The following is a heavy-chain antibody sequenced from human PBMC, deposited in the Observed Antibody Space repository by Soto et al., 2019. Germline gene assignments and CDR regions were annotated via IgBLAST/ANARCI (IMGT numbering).Heavy chain of an antibody. D-gene: IGHD1-1*01. CDR2: IYYSGTT. J-gene: IGHJ4*02. Sequence: SETLSLTCAVSGYSISSSNWWGWIRQPPGKGLEWIGYIYYSGTTYYNPSLKSRVTMSVDTSKNQFSLKLTSVTAVDTAVYYCARLEDVIIVPGGYFDYWGQGTLVTVSS. V-gene: IGHV4-28*01. CDR3: ARLEDVIIVPGGYFDY. CDR1: GYSISSSNW.